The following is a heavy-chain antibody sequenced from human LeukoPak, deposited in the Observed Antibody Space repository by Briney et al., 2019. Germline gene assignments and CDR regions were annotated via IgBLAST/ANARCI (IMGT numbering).Heavy chain of an antibody. V-gene: IGHV1-8*01. J-gene: IGHJ6*03. CDR3: ARDRVAMADYYYYYYMDV. CDR2: MNPNSGNT. Sequence: GASVKVSCKASGYTFTSYDINWVRQATGQGLEWMGWMNPNSGNTGYAQKFQGRVTMTRNTSISTAYMELSSLRAEDTAVYYCARDRVAMADYYYYYYMDVWGKGTTVTVSS. D-gene: IGHD5-18*01. CDR1: GYTFTSYD.